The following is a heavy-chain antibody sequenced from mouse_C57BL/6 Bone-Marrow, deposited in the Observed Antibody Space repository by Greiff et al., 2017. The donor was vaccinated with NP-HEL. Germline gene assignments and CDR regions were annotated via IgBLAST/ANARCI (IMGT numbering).Heavy chain of an antibody. V-gene: IGHV5-4*03. Sequence: EVKLVESGGGLVKPGGSLKLSCAASGFTFSSYAMSWVRQTPEKRLEWVATISDGGSYTYYPDNVKGRFTISRDNAKNNLYLRMNHLKSEDTAIYYYARASTVASGYFDVWGTGTTVTVSA. D-gene: IGHD1-1*01. J-gene: IGHJ1*03. CDR3: ARASTVASGYFDV. CDR1: GFTFSSYA. CDR2: ISDGGSYT.